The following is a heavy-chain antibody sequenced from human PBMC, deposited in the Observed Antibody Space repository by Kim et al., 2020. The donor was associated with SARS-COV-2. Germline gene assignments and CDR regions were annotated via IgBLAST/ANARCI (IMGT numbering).Heavy chain of an antibody. CDR2: ISGSGGST. CDR3: AKDPNDSSGYYYVEEVYFDY. J-gene: IGHJ4*02. V-gene: IGHV3-23*01. CDR1: GFTFSSYA. D-gene: IGHD3-22*01. Sequence: GGSLRLSCAASGFTFSSYAMSWVRQAPGKGLEWVSAISGSGGSTYYADSVKGRFTISRDNSKNTLYLQMNSLRAEDTAVYYCAKDPNDSSGYYYVEEVYFDYWGQGTLVTVSS.